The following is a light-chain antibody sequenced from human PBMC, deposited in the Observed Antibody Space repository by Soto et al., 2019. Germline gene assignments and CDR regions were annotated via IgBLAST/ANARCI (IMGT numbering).Light chain of an antibody. CDR1: TNDVGYYNL. Sequence: QSALTQPASVSGSPGQSITISCIGVTNDVGYYNLVSWYQQLPGQAPRLIIYEDDKRPSGVSDRFSGSKSGNTASLTISGLLDEYEADYYCTSYTDRTTYVFGTGTKLTVL. CDR3: TSYTDRTTYV. J-gene: IGLJ1*01. V-gene: IGLV2-14*02. CDR2: EDD.